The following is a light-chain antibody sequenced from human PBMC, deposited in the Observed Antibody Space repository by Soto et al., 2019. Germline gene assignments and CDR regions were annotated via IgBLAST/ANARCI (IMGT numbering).Light chain of an antibody. CDR2: EVS. CDR1: SSDVGGYNY. J-gene: IGLJ1*01. Sequence: QSALTQPASVSGSPGQSITISCTGTSSDVGGYNYVSWYQQHPGKAPKLVIFEVSIRPSGVSVRFSGSKSGNTASLTISGLQTEDEADYYCSSFTSSITYVFGTGTQLTVL. V-gene: IGLV2-14*01. CDR3: SSFTSSITYV.